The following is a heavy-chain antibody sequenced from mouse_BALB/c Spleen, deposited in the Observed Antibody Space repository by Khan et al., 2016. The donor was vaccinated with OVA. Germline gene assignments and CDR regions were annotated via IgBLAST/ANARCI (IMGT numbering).Heavy chain of an antibody. J-gene: IGHJ2*01. CDR3: ARVYGGDFDY. CDR1: DYSITSDYA. V-gene: IGHV3-2*02. CDR2: ISYSGNT. Sequence: EVQLVESGPGLVKPSQSLSLTCTVTDYSITSDYAWNWLRQFPGNKLEWMGFISYSGNTKYNPSLKSRISITRDTSKNQFFLQLNSVTTEDTATYYCARVYGGDFDYWGQGTTLTVSS. D-gene: IGHD1-1*01.